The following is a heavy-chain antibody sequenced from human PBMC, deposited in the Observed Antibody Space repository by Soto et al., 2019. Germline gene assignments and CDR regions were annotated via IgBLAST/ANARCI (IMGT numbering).Heavy chain of an antibody. CDR3: ARFDYDFWSGSPPSNYVMDV. CDR2: VFHSLST. V-gene: IGHV4-59*01. J-gene: IGHJ6*02. CDR1: GGSISSNY. Sequence: SETLSLTCTVSGGSISSNYWSCIRQPQGKGLEWIGYVFHSLSTTYNPSLKSRVTMSVDTSKNQFSLNLSSVTAADTAVYYCARFDYDFWSGSPPSNYVMDVWGQGTTVTVSS. D-gene: IGHD3-3*01.